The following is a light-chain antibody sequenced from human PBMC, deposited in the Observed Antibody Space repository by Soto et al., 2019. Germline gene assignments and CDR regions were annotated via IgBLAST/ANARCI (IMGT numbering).Light chain of an antibody. CDR2: GVS. CDR3: QQYDNSPIT. Sequence: ELVLTQSPGTLSLSPGERATLSCRASQSLSSRNLAWYQQKPGQAPRPLIYGVSSRATGIPDRFSGSGSGTDFTLTISRLEPEDFAVYYCQQYDNSPITFGQGTRLEI. CDR1: QSLSSRN. V-gene: IGKV3-20*01. J-gene: IGKJ5*01.